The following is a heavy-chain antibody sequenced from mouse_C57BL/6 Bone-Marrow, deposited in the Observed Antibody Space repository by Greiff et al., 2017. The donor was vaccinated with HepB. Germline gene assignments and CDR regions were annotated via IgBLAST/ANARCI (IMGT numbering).Heavy chain of an antibody. D-gene: IGHD1-1*01. J-gene: IGHJ1*03. CDR1: GFNIKDYY. CDR2: IDPEDGDT. V-gene: IGHV14-2*01. CDR3: ASAEVAKCWYFDD. Sequence: VQLQQPGAELVKPGASVKLSCTASGFNIKDYYMHWVKQRTEQGLEWIGRIDPEDGDTKYAPKFQGKATITADTSSNTAYLQLSSLTSEDTAVYYCASAEVAKCWYFDDWGTGTTVTVSS.